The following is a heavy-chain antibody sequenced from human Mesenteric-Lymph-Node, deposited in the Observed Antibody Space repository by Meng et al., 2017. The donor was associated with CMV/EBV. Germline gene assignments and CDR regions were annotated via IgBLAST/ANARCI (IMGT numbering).Heavy chain of an antibody. Sequence: GESLKISCAASGFTFSSYAMSWVRQAPGKGLEWVGFIRSKAYGGTTEYAASVKGRFIISRDDSKRIAYLQMNSLKTEDTAVYYCWSHATHNWFDPWGQGTLVTVSS. CDR1: GFTFSSYA. CDR2: IRSKAYGGTT. CDR3: WSHATHNWFDP. J-gene: IGHJ5*02. V-gene: IGHV3-49*04.